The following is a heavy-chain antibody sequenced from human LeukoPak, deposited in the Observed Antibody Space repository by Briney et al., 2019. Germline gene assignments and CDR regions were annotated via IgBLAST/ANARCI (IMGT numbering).Heavy chain of an antibody. Sequence: ASVKVSCKASGYTFTGYYMHWVRQAPGQGLEWMGWINPNSGGTNYAQKFRGRVTMTRDTSISTAYMELSRLRSDDTAVYYCARDGYYDYVWGSYRTDYWGQGTLVTVSS. D-gene: IGHD3-16*02. CDR1: GYTFTGYY. CDR3: ARDGYYDYVWGSYRTDY. CDR2: INPNSGGT. J-gene: IGHJ4*02. V-gene: IGHV1-2*02.